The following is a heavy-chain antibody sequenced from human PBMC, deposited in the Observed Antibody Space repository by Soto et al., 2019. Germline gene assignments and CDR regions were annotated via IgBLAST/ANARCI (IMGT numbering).Heavy chain of an antibody. CDR3: ARVTLSVQAAFDI. Sequence: EVQLVEFGGGLVKPGGSLRLSCAASGFTFSSFTMNWVRQVPGKGLEWVSSISGSGRYIYYADSVKGRFTISRDNAKNSLYLQVNRLRAEDTAVYYCARVTLSVQAAFDIWGQGTMVTVSS. V-gene: IGHV3-21*01. J-gene: IGHJ3*02. CDR2: ISGSGRYI. CDR1: GFTFSSFT. D-gene: IGHD2-21*02.